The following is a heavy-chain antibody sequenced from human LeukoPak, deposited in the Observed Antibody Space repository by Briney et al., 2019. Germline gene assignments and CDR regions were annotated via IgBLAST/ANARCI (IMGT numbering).Heavy chain of an antibody. CDR2: IAWDGGST. CDR1: GFTFDDYT. V-gene: IGHV3-43*01. J-gene: IGHJ4*02. Sequence: GGSLRLSCAASGFTFDDYTMHWVRQAPGKGLEWVSLIAWDGGSTYYADSVKGRFTISRDNSKNSLYLRMNSLRTGDTALYYCAKGKNTGSYLSHVDYWGQGTLVTVSS. CDR3: AKGKNTGSYLSHVDY. D-gene: IGHD3-10*01.